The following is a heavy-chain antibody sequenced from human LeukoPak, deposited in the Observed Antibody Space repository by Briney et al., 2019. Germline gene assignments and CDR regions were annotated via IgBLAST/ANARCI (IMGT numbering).Heavy chain of an antibody. CDR2: ITWNGGST. J-gene: IGHJ4*02. CDR1: GFMFRDYG. V-gene: IGHV3-20*04. Sequence: GGSLRLSCAASGFMFRDYGMNWVRQAPGKGLEWVSGITWNGGSTGYADSVKGRFTISRDNAKNSLYLQMNSLRAEDTALYYCARDSTSGYEGSYSYWGQGTLVTVSS. CDR3: ARDSTSGYEGSYSY. D-gene: IGHD3-22*01.